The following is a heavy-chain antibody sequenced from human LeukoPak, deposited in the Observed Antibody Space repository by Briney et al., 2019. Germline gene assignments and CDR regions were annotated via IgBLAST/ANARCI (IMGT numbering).Heavy chain of an antibody. CDR1: GGSISSYY. CDR2: IYYSGST. CDR3: ARAYSSGWFDP. Sequence: NPSETLSLTCTVSGGSISSYYWSWIRQPPGKGLEWIGYIYYSGSTNYNPSLKSRVTISVDTSKNQFSLKLSSVTAADTAVYYCARAYSSGWFDPWGQGTLVTVSS. V-gene: IGHV4-59*08. J-gene: IGHJ5*02. D-gene: IGHD2-21*01.